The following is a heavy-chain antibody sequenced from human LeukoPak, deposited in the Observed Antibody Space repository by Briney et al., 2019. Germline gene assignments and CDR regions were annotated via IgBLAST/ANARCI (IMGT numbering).Heavy chain of an antibody. V-gene: IGHV3-21*01. Sequence: PGGSLRLSCAASGFTFSSYSMNWVRQAPGKGVEWVSSISTSSSFIYYADSVKGRFTISRDNAKNSLYLQMNSLRAEDTAVYYCARFFYGSGSYYELLYFDYWGQGTLVTVSS. CDR2: ISTSSSFI. CDR1: GFTFSSYS. D-gene: IGHD3-10*01. J-gene: IGHJ4*02. CDR3: ARFFYGSGSYYELLYFDY.